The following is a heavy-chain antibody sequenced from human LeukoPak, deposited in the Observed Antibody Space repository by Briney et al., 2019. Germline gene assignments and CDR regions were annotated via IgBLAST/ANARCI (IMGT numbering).Heavy chain of an antibody. CDR3: ARDGVDYGGEEGQYFDY. V-gene: IGHV3-30-3*01. D-gene: IGHD4-23*01. J-gene: IGHJ4*02. CDR2: ISYDGSNK. CDR1: GFTFSSYA. Sequence: HPGRSLRLSCAASGFTFSSYAMHWVRQAPGKGLEWVAVISYDGSNKYYADSVKGRFTISRDNSKNTPYLQMNGLRAEDTAVYYCARDGVDYGGEEGQYFDYWGQGTLVTVSS.